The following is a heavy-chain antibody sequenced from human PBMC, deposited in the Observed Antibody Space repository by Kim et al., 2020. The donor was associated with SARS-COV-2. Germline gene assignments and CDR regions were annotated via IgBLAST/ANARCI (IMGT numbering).Heavy chain of an antibody. CDR1: GFTFSSYS. Sequence: GGSLRLSCAASGFTFSSYSMNWVRQAPGKGLEWVSSISSSSSYTYYADSVKGRFTISRDNAKNSLYLQMNSLRAEDTAVYYCAREGEMATITDFDYWGQGTLVTVSS. CDR2: ISSSSSYT. D-gene: IGHD5-12*01. J-gene: IGHJ4*02. V-gene: IGHV3-21*01. CDR3: AREGEMATITDFDY.